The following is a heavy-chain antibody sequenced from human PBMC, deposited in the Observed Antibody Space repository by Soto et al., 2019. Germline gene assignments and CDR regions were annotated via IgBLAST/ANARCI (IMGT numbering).Heavy chain of an antibody. J-gene: IGHJ4*02. D-gene: IGHD3-10*01. CDR3: ARGPLPYYSASGSYYGGFQIDY. CDR1: GYTFTSYG. CDR2: ISACNGNT. Sequence: ASVKVSCKASGYTFTSYGISWVRQAPGQGLEWMGWISACNGNTNYAQKLQGRVTMTTDTSTSTAYMELRSLRSDDTAVYYCARGPLPYYSASGSYYGGFQIDYWGQGTLVTVSS. V-gene: IGHV1-18*01.